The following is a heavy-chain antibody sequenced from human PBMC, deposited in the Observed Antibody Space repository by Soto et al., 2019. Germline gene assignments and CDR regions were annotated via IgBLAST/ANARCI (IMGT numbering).Heavy chain of an antibody. J-gene: IGHJ5*02. CDR1: GFTFSISA. CDR3: AKGQKDCYSTSCYLRFDP. V-gene: IGHV3-23*01. D-gene: IGHD2-2*01. CDR2: VGGSGGST. Sequence: PGGSLRLSCAASGFTFSISAMGWVRQAPGKGLEWVSAVGGSGGSTYYADSVKGRFTISRDNSKNTLYLHMNSLRAEDTAVYYCAKGQKDCYSTSCYLRFDPWRQGTLVTVSS.